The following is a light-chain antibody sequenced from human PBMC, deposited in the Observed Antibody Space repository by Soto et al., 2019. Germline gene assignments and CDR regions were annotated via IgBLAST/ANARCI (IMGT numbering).Light chain of an antibody. CDR1: QSVSSNY. Sequence: EIVLTQSPGTLSLSPGEGATLSCRASQSVSSNYLAWYQQKPGQAPRLLIYGASSRARGIPDSFSGSGSGTDFTLTISRLEPEDFAVYYCQQYGSSPLTFGGGTKVEI. CDR3: QQYGSSPLT. V-gene: IGKV3-20*01. CDR2: GAS. J-gene: IGKJ4*01.